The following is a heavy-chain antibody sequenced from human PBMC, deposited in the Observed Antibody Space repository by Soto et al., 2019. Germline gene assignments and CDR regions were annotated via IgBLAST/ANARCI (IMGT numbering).Heavy chain of an antibody. J-gene: IGHJ5*02. CDR3: ARDPFCLVGSSTSCFNWFDP. V-gene: IGHV3-74*01. CDR2: INSDGSST. D-gene: IGHD2-2*01. Sequence: EVQLVESGGGLVQPGGSLRLSCAASGFTFSSYWMHWVRQAPGKGLVWVSRINSDGSSTSYADSVKGRFTISRDNAKNTLYLQMNSLRAEDTAVYYCARDPFCLVGSSTSCFNWFDPWGQGTLVTV. CDR1: GFTFSSYW.